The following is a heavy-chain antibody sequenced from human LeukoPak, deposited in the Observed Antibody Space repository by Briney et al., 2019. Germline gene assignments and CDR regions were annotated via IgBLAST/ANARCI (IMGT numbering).Heavy chain of an antibody. V-gene: IGHV4-59*08. D-gene: IGHD6-19*01. J-gene: IGHJ4*02. Sequence: SETLSLTCTVSGGSISSYYWSWIRQPPGKGLEGMGYIYYSGSTNYNPSLKSRVTISVDTSKNQFSLKLSSVTAADTAVYYCASLYSSGRQVGDYWGQGTLVTVSS. CDR2: IYYSGST. CDR3: ASLYSSGRQVGDY. CDR1: GGSISSYY.